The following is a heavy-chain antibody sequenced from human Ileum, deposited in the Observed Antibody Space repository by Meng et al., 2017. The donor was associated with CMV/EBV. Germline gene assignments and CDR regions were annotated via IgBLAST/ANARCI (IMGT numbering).Heavy chain of an antibody. V-gene: IGHV4-39*07. D-gene: IGHD6-13*01. CDR1: GGSISSNNFY. J-gene: IGHJ4*02. Sequence: SETLSLTCTVSGGSISSNNFYWGWIRQPPRKGLEWIGHIYYSGSTDYTPSLKSRVSISVDTSKNQFSLKLSSVTAADTAVYYCARGGWYLDWGQGTLVTVSS. CDR3: ARGGWYLD. CDR2: IYYSGST.